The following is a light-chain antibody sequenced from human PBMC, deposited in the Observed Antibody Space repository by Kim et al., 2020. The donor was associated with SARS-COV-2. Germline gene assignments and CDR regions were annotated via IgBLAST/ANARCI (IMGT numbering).Light chain of an antibody. Sequence: DIQKTQSPSSLSASVGDRVTITCQASQDIKTYLNWHQQKPGAAPKLLIYDSSNLEAGVPSRFSGSGFGTVFTFTITNLQPEDFATYYCQQYDELWTFGPGTKVDIK. J-gene: IGKJ1*01. V-gene: IGKV1-33*01. CDR3: QQYDELWT. CDR1: QDIKTY. CDR2: DSS.